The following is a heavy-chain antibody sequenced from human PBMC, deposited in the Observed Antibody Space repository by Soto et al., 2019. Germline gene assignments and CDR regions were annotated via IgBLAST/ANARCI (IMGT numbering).Heavy chain of an antibody. J-gene: IGHJ2*01. Sequence: ASVKVSCKVSGYTLTELSMHWVRQAPGKGLEWMGGFDPEDGETIYAQKFQGRVTMTEDTSTDTAYMELSSLRSDDTAVYYCARVVLRWLHFFEAEFDLWGRRTLVTVSS. V-gene: IGHV1-24*01. D-gene: IGHD2-15*01. CDR1: GYTLTELS. CDR2: FDPEDGET. CDR3: ARVVLRWLHFFEAEFDL.